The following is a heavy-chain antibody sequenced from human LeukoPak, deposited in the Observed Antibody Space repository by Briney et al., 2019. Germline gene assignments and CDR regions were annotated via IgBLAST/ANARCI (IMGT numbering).Heavy chain of an antibody. CDR3: ARRKWYRPQYYFDY. D-gene: IGHD1-1*01. CDR1: GGSFSGYY. Sequence: TSETLSLTCAVYGGSFSGYYWSWIRQPPGKGLEWIGEINHSGSTNYNPSLKSRVTISVDTSKNQFSLKLSSVTAADTAVYYCARRKWYRPQYYFDYWGQGTLVTVSS. CDR2: INHSGST. J-gene: IGHJ4*02. V-gene: IGHV4-34*01.